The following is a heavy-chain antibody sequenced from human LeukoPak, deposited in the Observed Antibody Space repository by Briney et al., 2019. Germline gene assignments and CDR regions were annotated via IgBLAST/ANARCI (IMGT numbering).Heavy chain of an antibody. CDR1: GGSFSGYY. D-gene: IGHD1-26*01. CDR3: AIVGATKAAFDI. Sequence: SETLSLTCAVYGGSFSGYYWSWIRQPPGKGLEWIGEINHSGSTNYNPSLKSRVTISVDTSKNQFSLKLSSVTAADTAVYYCAIVGATKAAFDIWGQGTMVTVSS. V-gene: IGHV4-34*01. J-gene: IGHJ3*02. CDR2: INHSGST.